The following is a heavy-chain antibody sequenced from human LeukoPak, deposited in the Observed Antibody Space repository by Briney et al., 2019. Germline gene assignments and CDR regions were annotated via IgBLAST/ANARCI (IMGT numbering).Heavy chain of an antibody. V-gene: IGHV3-7*01. Sequence: GGSLRLSCAASGFTFSSHWMSWVRQAPGKGLEWVANIKKDGSEKYYVDAVKGRFTISRDNGKNSLYLQMNSLRAEDTAVYYCASDKTAQLDNYYYYMDVWGKGTTVTISS. CDR3: ASDKTAQLDNYYYYMDV. CDR1: GFTFSSHW. D-gene: IGHD6-13*01. J-gene: IGHJ6*03. CDR2: IKKDGSEK.